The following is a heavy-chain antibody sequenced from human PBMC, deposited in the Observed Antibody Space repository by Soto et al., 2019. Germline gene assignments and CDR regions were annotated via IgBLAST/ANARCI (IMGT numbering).Heavy chain of an antibody. D-gene: IGHD3-9*01. Sequence: SGPTLVNPTETLTLTCTVSGFSLSNARMGVSWIRQPPGKALEWLAHIFSNDEKSYSTSLKSRLTISKDTSKSQVVLTMTNMDPVDTATYYCARMVRYFDWSLDYGMDVWGQGTTVTVSS. CDR2: IFSNDEK. J-gene: IGHJ6*02. CDR1: GFSLSNARMG. V-gene: IGHV2-26*01. CDR3: ARMVRYFDWSLDYGMDV.